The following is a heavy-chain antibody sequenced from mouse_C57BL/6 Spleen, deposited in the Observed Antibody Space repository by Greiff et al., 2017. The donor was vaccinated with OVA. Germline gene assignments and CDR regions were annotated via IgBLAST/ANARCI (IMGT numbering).Heavy chain of an antibody. CDR2: ISDGGSYT. D-gene: IGHD2-1*01. CDR3: ARGNYGNYWYFDV. CDR1: GFTFSSYA. Sequence: EVKLMDSGGGLVKPGGSLKLSCAASGFTFSSYAMSWVRQTPEKRLEWVATISDGGSYTYYPDNVKGRFTISRDNAKNNLYLQMSHLKSEDTAMYYCARGNYGNYWYFDVWGTGTTVTVSS. J-gene: IGHJ1*03. V-gene: IGHV5-4*03.